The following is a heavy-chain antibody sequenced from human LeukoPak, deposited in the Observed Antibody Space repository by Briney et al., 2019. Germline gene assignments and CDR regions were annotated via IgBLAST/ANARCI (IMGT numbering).Heavy chain of an antibody. CDR3: ARKSASGNYPLDY. J-gene: IGHJ4*02. Sequence: GGSLRLSCAASGFTFSNAWMSWVRQAPGKGLEWVSVISADSATTFYADSVKGRFTISRDNAKNTVFLQMSSLRAEDTALYYCARKSASGNYPLDYWGQGTLVTVSS. V-gene: IGHV3-23*01. D-gene: IGHD3-10*01. CDR1: GFTFSNAW. CDR2: ISADSATT.